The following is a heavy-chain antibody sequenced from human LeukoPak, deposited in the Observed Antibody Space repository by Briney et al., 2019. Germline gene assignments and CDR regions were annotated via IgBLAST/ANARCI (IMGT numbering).Heavy chain of an antibody. Sequence: PSQTLSLTCTVSGGSISSGSYYWSWIRQPAGKRLEWIGRIYTSGSTNYNPSLKSRVTISVDTSKNQFSLKLSPVTAADTAVYYCAREGGTSVTTLDYYYYYYGMDVWGQGTTVTVSS. D-gene: IGHD4-17*01. J-gene: IGHJ6*02. CDR2: IYTSGST. CDR3: AREGGTSVTTLDYYYYYYGMDV. V-gene: IGHV4-61*02. CDR1: GGSISSGSYY.